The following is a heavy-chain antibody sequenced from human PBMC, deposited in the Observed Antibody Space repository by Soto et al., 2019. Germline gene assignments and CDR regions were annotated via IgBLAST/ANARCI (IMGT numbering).Heavy chain of an antibody. D-gene: IGHD1-26*01. CDR2: ISYSGST. Sequence: SETLSLTCTVSGGSISSYYWSWIRQPPGKGLEWIGYISYSGSTNYNPSLKSRVTISVDTSKNQFSLKLSSVTAADTAVYYCARDGRELFPVGWFDPWGQGTLVTVSS. V-gene: IGHV4-59*13. CDR3: ARDGRELFPVGWFDP. CDR1: GGSISSYY. J-gene: IGHJ5*02.